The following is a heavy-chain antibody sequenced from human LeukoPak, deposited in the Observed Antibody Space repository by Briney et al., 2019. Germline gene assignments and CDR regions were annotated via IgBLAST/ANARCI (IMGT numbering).Heavy chain of an antibody. CDR3: ARVTLHDYGSGRYALDI. CDR2: VNAYNGDT. Sequence: ASVKVSCKASGYTFINYGITWVRQAPGQGLEWMGWVNAYNGDTSYGQNFQGRVTVTTDTSTSTGYMEVKSLRSDDTAVYYCARVTLHDYGSGRYALDIWGQGTMVTVSS. J-gene: IGHJ3*02. V-gene: IGHV1-18*01. CDR1: GYTFINYG. D-gene: IGHD3-10*01.